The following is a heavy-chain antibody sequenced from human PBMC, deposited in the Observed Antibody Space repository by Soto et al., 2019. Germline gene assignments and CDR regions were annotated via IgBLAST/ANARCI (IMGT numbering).Heavy chain of an antibody. Sequence: QVQLVQSGAEVKKPGASVKVSCKASEYTFTNYNVHWLRQAPGQWLEWMGIIRPSGVNTGYARRFQGRVTVTRDRSTSTVYMELTSLTSDDTGVYYCAREPKESFYFDFWGQGTLVTVSS. J-gene: IGHJ4*02. CDR3: AREPKESFYFDF. V-gene: IGHV1-46*01. CDR2: IRPSGVNT. CDR1: EYTFTNYN.